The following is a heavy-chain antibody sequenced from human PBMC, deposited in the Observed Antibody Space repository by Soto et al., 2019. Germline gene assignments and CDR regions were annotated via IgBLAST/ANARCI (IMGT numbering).Heavy chain of an antibody. D-gene: IGHD1-26*01. CDR3: ARGPYSGSYSDAFDI. Sequence: QLQLVQSGAEVKEPGASVKVSCKASGYTFSSSGFTWVRQAPGQGLEWMGWISANSGNTNYAQKLQGRVTMTTDTSTSTAYMELRGLRSDDTAVYYCARGPYSGSYSDAFDIWGQGTMVTVSS. V-gene: IGHV1-18*01. CDR1: GYTFSSSG. CDR2: ISANSGNT. J-gene: IGHJ3*02.